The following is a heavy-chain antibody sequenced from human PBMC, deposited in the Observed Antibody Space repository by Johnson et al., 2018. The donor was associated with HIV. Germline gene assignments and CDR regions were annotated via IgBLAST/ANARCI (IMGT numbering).Heavy chain of an antibody. V-gene: IGHV3-23*04. CDR3: AKDKFMFLDNPVDAFDV. Sequence: EVQLVESGGGVVQPGRSLRLSCAASGFTFSNYAMSWVRQAPGKGLEWVSSISGSGGSKYYTDSVKGLSTISRDNSNNTLYLHMNSLRPDDTGVYYCAKDKFMFLDNPVDAFDVWGQGTMVTFSS. CDR1: GFTFSNYA. CDR2: ISGSGGSK. D-gene: IGHD3/OR15-3a*01. J-gene: IGHJ3*01.